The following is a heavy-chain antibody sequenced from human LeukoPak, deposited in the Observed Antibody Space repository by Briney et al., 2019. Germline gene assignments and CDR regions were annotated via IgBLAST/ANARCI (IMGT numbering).Heavy chain of an antibody. CDR2: ISASGGTT. CDR1: GFTFSSYV. V-gene: IGHV3-23*01. CDR3: AKRKVATEYYFDY. Sequence: GGSLRLSCAASGFTFSSYVMTWVRQAPGKGLEWVSSISASGGTTYYADSVKGRFTISRDNSENTVYMQMNSLRAEDTAVYYCAKRKVATEYYFDYWGQGTLVTVSS. D-gene: IGHD1-26*01. J-gene: IGHJ4*02.